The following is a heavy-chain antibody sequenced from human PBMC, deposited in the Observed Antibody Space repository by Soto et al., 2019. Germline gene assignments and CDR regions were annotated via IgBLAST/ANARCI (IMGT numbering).Heavy chain of an antibody. J-gene: IGHJ6*03. CDR1: GGTFSSYT. D-gene: IGHD6-6*01. CDR3: ARIALRVDSGSSARVGNYYYYYMDV. Sequence: SVKVSCKASGGTFSSYTISWVRQAPGQGLEWMGRIIPILGIANYAQKFQGRVTITADKSTCTAYMELSSLRSEDTAVYYCARIALRVDSGSSARVGNYYYYYMDVWGKGTTVTVSS. V-gene: IGHV1-69*02. CDR2: IIPILGIA.